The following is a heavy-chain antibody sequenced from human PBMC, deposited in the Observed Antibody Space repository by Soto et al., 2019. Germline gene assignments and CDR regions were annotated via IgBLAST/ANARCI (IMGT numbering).Heavy chain of an antibody. V-gene: IGHV1-3*01. CDR3: ARQIETTLYY. Sequence: GASVKVSCKASGYIFTHYPMHWVRQAPGQRLEWMGWIHAGNGNTKSSQKFQGRVTITRDTSASTVYMELTSLRSEDTAVYYCARQIETTLYYWG. D-gene: IGHD1-1*01. CDR2: IHAGNGNT. J-gene: IGHJ4*01. CDR1: GYIFTHYP.